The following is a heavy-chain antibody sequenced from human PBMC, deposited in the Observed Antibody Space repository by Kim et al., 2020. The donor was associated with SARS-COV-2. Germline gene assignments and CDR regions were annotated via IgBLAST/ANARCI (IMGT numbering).Heavy chain of an antibody. D-gene: IGHD3-22*01. CDR1: GYRFTNYW. CDR2: IYPGDSDT. J-gene: IGHJ4*02. Sequence: GESLKISRKGSGYRFTNYWIGWVRQMPGKGLEWMGIIYPGDSDTRYSPSFQGQVTISADKSISTAYLQWSSLKASDTAMYYCARHYYDSSGYIKIDYWGQGALVTVSS. V-gene: IGHV5-51*01. CDR3: ARHYYDSSGYIKIDY.